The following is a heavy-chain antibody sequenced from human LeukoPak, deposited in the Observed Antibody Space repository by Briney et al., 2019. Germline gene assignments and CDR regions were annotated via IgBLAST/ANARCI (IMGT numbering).Heavy chain of an antibody. Sequence: SETLSLTCTVSGGSVSSGSYYWSWIRQPAGKGLEWIGRVYMSGSTNYNPSLKSRVTISVDTSKNQFSLKLSSVTAADTAVYYCARGYCSSTSCYTGDWFDPWGQGTLVTVSS. CDR2: VYMSGST. CDR3: ARGYCSSTSCYTGDWFDP. V-gene: IGHV4-61*10. J-gene: IGHJ5*02. D-gene: IGHD2-2*02. CDR1: GGSVSSGSYY.